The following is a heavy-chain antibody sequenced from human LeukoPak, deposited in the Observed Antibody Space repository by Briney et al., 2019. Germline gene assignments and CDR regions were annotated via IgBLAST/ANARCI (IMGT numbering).Heavy chain of an antibody. CDR3: ARAQQRWIQLWLRSGLPNWFDP. V-gene: IGHV7-4-1*02. CDR1: GYTFTSYA. CDR2: INTNTGNP. J-gene: IGHJ5*02. D-gene: IGHD5-18*01. Sequence: GASVKVSCKASGYTFTSYAMNWVRQAPGQGLEWMGWINTNTGNPTYAQGFTGRFVFSLDTSVSTAYLQISSLKAEDTAVYYCARAQQRWIQLWLRSGLPNWFDPWGQGTLVTVSS.